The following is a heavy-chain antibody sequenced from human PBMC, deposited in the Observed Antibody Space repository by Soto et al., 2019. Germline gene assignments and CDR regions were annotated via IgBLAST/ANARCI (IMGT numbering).Heavy chain of an antibody. CDR3: ARLGFPGAIYFDS. CDR2: IYPGDSET. V-gene: IGHV5-51*01. CDR1: GYNFTTFW. Sequence: GESLEISCKGSGYNFTTFWIGWVRQVPGKGLECMGIIYPGDSETKYSPDFEGQVTISADRSTNTAYLQWRSLRASDTAMYYCARLGFPGAIYFDSWGRGTLVTVSS. J-gene: IGHJ4*02.